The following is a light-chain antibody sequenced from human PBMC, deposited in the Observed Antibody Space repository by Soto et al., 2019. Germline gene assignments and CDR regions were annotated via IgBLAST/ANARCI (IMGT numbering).Light chain of an antibody. CDR3: QSHDNSLSGYV. J-gene: IGLJ1*01. CDR2: ANF. Sequence: QSVLTQPPSVSGAPGQRVTISCTGSSSNIGAGYDVHWYQQVPGTAPKLLIYANFNRPSGVPDRFSGSKSGTSASLVITGLQAEDEADYYCQSHDNSLSGYVFGPGTKLTVL. V-gene: IGLV1-40*01. CDR1: SSNIGAGYD.